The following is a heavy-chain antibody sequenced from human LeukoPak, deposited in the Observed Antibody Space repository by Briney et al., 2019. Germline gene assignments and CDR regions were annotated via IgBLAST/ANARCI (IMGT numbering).Heavy chain of an antibody. D-gene: IGHD2-2*01. J-gene: IGHJ3*02. CDR3: AREQLSVVVPASPPDI. Sequence: PGGSLRLSCAASGFTFSTYGVYWVRQAPGKGLEWVSSNSGGSSYYADSVKGRFTISRDNSKNTLYLQMNSLRAEDTAVYYCAREQLSVVVPASPPDIWGQGTMVTVSS. V-gene: IGHV3-23*01. CDR1: GFTFSTYG. CDR2: NSGGSS.